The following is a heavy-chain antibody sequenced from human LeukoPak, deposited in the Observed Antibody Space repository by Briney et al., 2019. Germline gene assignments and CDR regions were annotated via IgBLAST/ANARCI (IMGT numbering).Heavy chain of an antibody. CDR3: ATRLRGYSYGYLDY. D-gene: IGHD5-18*01. V-gene: IGHV3-66*01. Sequence: PGGSLRLSCAASGFTVSSNYMSWVRQAPGKGLEWVSVIYSGGSTYYADSVKGRFTISRDNSKNTLYLQMNSLRAEDTAVYYCATRLRGYSYGYLDYWGQGNLVTVSS. J-gene: IGHJ4*02. CDR1: GFTVSSNY. CDR2: IYSGGST.